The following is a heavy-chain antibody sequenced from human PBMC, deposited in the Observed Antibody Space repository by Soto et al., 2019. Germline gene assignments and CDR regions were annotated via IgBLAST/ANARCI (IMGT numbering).Heavy chain of an antibody. CDR2: MYHSGST. V-gene: IGHV4-59*01. CDR3: ARYCSGGSCYLDP. Sequence: SETLSLSCTVSGVSISSYYWSWIRQPPGKGLEWIGYMYHSGSTNYNPSLKSRVTISVDTSKNQFSLKLSSVTAADTAVYYCARYCSGGSCYLDPWGQGTLVTVSS. D-gene: IGHD2-15*01. J-gene: IGHJ5*02. CDR1: GVSISSYY.